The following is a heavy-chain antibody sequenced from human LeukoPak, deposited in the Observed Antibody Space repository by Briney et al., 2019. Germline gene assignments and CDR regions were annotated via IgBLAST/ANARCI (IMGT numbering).Heavy chain of an antibody. V-gene: IGHV3-74*01. Sequence: GSLRLSCAASGFTFSTYWMHWVRQAPGKGLVWVSRINSDGSSTTYADSVKGRFTISRDNAKNTLYLQMNSLRAEDTAVYYCARGYSSSWGYGMDVWGQGTTVTVSS. CDR3: ARGYSSSWGYGMDV. CDR2: INSDGSST. D-gene: IGHD6-13*01. CDR1: GFTFSTYW. J-gene: IGHJ6*02.